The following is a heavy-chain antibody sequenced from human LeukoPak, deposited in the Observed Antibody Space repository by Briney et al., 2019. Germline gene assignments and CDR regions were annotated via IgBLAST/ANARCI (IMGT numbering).Heavy chain of an antibody. CDR2: MNPNSGKT. J-gene: IGHJ4*02. CDR3: ARGYGSGSYFLDY. Sequence: EASVKVSCRTSRYTFTSYDINWVRQATGQGLEWMGWMNPNSGKTGYAQKFQGRVTMTRNTSISTAYMELSSLRSEDTAVYYCARGYGSGSYFLDYWXQGTLVTVSS. V-gene: IGHV1-8*01. CDR1: RYTFTSYD. D-gene: IGHD3-10*01.